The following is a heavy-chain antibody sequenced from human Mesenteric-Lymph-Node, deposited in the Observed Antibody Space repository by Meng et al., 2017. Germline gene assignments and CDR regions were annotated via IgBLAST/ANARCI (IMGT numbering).Heavy chain of an antibody. D-gene: IGHD3-10*01. V-gene: IGHV4-31*03. Sequence: QVQLQASGPGLVKPSETLSLSCTVSGGSISSGGYYWSWIRQHPGKGLEWIGSIHSSGSTYYNPSLRSRITISVDTSKNQLSLKLSSVPASDTAVYYCARASYGSGSPLGESWFDPWGQGTLVTVSS. CDR1: GGSISSGGYY. J-gene: IGHJ5*02. CDR3: ARASYGSGSPLGESWFDP. CDR2: IHSSGST.